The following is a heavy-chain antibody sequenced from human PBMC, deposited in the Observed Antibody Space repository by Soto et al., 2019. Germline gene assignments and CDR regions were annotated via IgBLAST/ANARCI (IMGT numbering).Heavy chain of an antibody. CDR1: GYTFTGYY. Sequence: ASVKVSCKASGYTFTGYYMHWVRQALGQGLEWMGWINPNSGGTNYAQKFQGWVTMTRDTSISTAYMELSRLRSDDTAVYYCARGLSSPSTNWFDPWGQGTLVTVSS. V-gene: IGHV1-2*04. D-gene: IGHD6-13*01. CDR3: ARGLSSPSTNWFDP. J-gene: IGHJ5*02. CDR2: INPNSGGT.